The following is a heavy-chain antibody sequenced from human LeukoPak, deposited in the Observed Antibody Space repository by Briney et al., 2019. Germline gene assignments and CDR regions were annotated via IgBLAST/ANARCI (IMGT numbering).Heavy chain of an antibody. CDR1: GGSISSFY. V-gene: IGHV4-59*08. J-gene: IGHJ4*02. D-gene: IGHD4-17*01. CDR2: IYYGGST. CDR3: ARHADGNQVDY. Sequence: PSETLSLTCTVSGGSISSFYWSWIRQPPGKGLEWIGYIYYGGSTNYNPSLNSRVTISVDTSKNQFSLKLSSVTAADTAVYYCARHADGNQVDYWGQGTLVTVSS.